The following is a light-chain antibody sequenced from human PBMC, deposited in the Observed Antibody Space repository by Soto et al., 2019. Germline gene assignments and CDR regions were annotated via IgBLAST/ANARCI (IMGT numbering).Light chain of an antibody. J-gene: IGLJ3*02. CDR1: SSDDGGYNY. CDR2: EVT. V-gene: IGLV2-14*01. CDR3: SSWTSSNTWV. Sequence: QSALTQPASVSGSPGQSITISCSGTSSDDGGYNYVSWFQQHPGTAPKLMIYEVTNRPSGLSNRFSGFKSGNTASLTISGLQAEDEADYYCSSWTSSNTWVFGGGTKLTVL.